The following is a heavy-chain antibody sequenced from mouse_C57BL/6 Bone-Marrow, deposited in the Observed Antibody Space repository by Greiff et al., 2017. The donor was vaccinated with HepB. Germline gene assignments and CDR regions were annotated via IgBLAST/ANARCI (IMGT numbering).Heavy chain of an antibody. CDR1: GFTFSDFY. CDR3: ARDAGYDYDGGGFDY. V-gene: IGHV7-1*01. J-gene: IGHJ2*01. CDR2: SRNKANDYTT. D-gene: IGHD2-4*01. Sequence: EVQLVESGGGLVQSGRSLRLSCATSGFTFSDFYMEWVRQAPGKGLEWIAASRNKANDYTTEYSASVKGRFIVSRDTSQSILYLQMNALRAEDTAIYYCARDAGYDYDGGGFDYWGQGTTLTVSS.